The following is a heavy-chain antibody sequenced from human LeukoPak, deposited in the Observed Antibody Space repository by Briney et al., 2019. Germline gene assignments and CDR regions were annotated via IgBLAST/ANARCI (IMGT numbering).Heavy chain of an antibody. D-gene: IGHD6-13*01. CDR1: GFTFDDYA. CDR3: AKDKAAAGLRGWFDP. CDR2: ISWNSGSI. V-gene: IGHV3-9*01. Sequence: GGSLRLSCAASGFTFDDYAMHWVRQAPGKGLEWVSGISWNSGSIGYADSVKGRFTISRDNAKNSLHLQMNSLRAEDTALCYCAKDKAAAGLRGWFDPWGQGTLVTVSS. J-gene: IGHJ5*02.